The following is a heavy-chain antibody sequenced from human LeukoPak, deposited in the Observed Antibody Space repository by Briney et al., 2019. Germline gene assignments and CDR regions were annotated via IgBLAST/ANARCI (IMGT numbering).Heavy chain of an antibody. D-gene: IGHD3-10*01. CDR1: GFIVSRNY. V-gene: IGHV3-53*01. CDR2: IYDGNT. J-gene: IGHJ4*02. Sequence: GGSLRLSCAASGFIVSRNYMSWVRRAPGKGLEWVSVIYDGNTYYADSVKGRFTISRDNSKNTLYLQMNSLRAEDTAIYYCAGFVRGLPHWGQGALVTVSS. CDR3: AGFVRGLPH.